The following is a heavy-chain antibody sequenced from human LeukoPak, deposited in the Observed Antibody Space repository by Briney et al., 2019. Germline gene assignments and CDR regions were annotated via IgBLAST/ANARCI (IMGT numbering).Heavy chain of an antibody. CDR3: AREEDSRAIRTSDGLDV. V-gene: IGHV3-21*01. Sequence: PGGSLRLFCAASGFTFNSYTMNWVRQAPGKGLEWVSCVSKSSDYIYYADSVRGRFTIPRDNAKNLVYLEMNSLRAEDTGVYYCAREEDSRAIRTSDGLDVWGEGTTVTVSP. CDR1: GFTFNSYT. J-gene: IGHJ6*04. D-gene: IGHD3-22*01. CDR2: VSKSSDYI.